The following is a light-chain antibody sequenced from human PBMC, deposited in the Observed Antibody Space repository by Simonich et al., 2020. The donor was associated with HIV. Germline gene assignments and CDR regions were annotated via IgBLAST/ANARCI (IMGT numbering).Light chain of an antibody. CDR2: DVS. CDR1: SSDVGGYNY. J-gene: IGLJ3*02. CDR3: STYTASSTWV. Sequence: QSALTQPASVSGSPGQSITISCTGTSSDVGGYNYVYWYQQHPGKAPKLMIYDVSRRPSGVSNRFSGSKSGITASLTISGLQAEDEADYYCSTYTASSTWVFGGGTKLTVL. V-gene: IGLV2-14*01.